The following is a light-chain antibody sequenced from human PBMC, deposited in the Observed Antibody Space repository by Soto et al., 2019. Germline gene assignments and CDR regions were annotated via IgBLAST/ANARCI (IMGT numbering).Light chain of an antibody. J-gene: IGKJ2*01. Sequence: DIQMSQAPSTLSASVGDRVTITCRASQSISSCLAWYQQKPGKAPKLLIYDASSLESGVPSRFSGSGSGTEFTLTISSLQPDDFATYYCQQYNSYSPTFGQGTKLEIK. CDR3: QQYNSYSPT. CDR2: DAS. V-gene: IGKV1-5*01. CDR1: QSISSC.